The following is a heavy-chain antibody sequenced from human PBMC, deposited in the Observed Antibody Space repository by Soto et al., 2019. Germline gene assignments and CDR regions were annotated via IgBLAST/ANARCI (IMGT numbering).Heavy chain of an antibody. CDR1: GVSISSGGYY. V-gene: IGHV4-31*03. J-gene: IGHJ6*02. Sequence: QVQLQESGPGLVKPSQTLSLTCTVSGVSISSGGYYWRWIRQHPGKGLEWIGYIHHSGSTYYNPSLKSRVTISVDVSTNQFSLKLSSVTAADTDVYYCARGDSSGYYVYYGVDVWGQGTTVTVSS. CDR2: IHHSGST. D-gene: IGHD3-22*01. CDR3: ARGDSSGYYVYYGVDV.